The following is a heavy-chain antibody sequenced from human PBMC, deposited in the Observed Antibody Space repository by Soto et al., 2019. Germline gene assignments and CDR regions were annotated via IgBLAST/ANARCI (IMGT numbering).Heavy chain of an antibody. CDR1: CGSMSSGDYY. V-gene: IGHV4-30-4*01. Sequence: SETRSLTCTVSCGSMSSGDYYCCWIRQPPGKGLEWIGYIYYSGSTYYNPSLKSRVAISVGTSKNQFSLKLSSVTAADTAVYYCARERPDGARLDPWGQGTLVTVSP. CDR3: ARERPDGARLDP. CDR2: IYYSGST. J-gene: IGHJ5*02. D-gene: IGHD6-6*01.